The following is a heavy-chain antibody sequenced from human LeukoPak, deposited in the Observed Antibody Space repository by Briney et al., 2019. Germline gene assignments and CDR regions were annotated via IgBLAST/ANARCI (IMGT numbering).Heavy chain of an antibody. CDR3: AREGGYCSSTSCWANDAFDI. CDR1: GFTFSNYW. D-gene: IGHD2-2*01. V-gene: IGHV3-7*01. Sequence: PGGSLRLSCAASGFTFSNYWMSWVRQAPGKGLEWVANIKQDGSEKYYVDSVKGRFTISRDNAKNSLYPQMNSLRAEDTAVYYCAREGGYCSSTSCWANDAFDIWGQGTMVTVSS. CDR2: IKQDGSEK. J-gene: IGHJ3*02.